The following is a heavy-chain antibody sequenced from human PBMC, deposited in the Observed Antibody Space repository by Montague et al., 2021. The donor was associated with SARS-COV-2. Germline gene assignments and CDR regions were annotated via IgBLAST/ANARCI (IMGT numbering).Heavy chain of an antibody. Sequence: PALVKPTQTLTLTCTFSGFSLSTSGICVSWILQPPGKALEWLARIDWDDDKYYSTSLKTRLTISKDTSKNQVVLTMTNMDPVDTATYYCARTAGTDYTGYYYYAMDVWGQGTTVTVSS. D-gene: IGHD3-10*01. CDR2: IDWDDDK. CDR3: ARTAGTDYTGYYYYAMDV. CDR1: GFSLSTSGIC. V-gene: IGHV2-70*11. J-gene: IGHJ6*02.